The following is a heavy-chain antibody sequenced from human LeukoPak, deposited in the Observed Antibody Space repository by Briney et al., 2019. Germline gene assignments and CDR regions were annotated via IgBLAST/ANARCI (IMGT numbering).Heavy chain of an antibody. D-gene: IGHD3-22*01. CDR2: ISYDGSNK. CDR1: GLTFSSYG. CDR3: ARDSRDYYDSSGYPNPVFQH. V-gene: IGHV3-30*03. Sequence: GGSLRLSCAASGLTFSSYGMHWVRQAPGKGLEWVAVISYDGSNKYYADSVKGRFTISRDNSKNTLYLQMNSLRAEDTAVYYCARDSRDYYDSSGYPNPVFQHWGQGTLVTVSS. J-gene: IGHJ1*01.